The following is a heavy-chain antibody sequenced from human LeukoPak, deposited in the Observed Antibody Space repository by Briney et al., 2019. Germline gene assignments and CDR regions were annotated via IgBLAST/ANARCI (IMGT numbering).Heavy chain of an antibody. CDR2: INHSGST. Sequence: SETLSLTCAVYGGSFSGYYWSWIRQPPGKGLEWIGEINHSGSTNYNPSLKSRVTISVDTSKNQFSLKLSSVTAADTAVYYCARATHKGIDYWGQGTLVTVSS. D-gene: IGHD3-10*01. CDR3: ARATHKGIDY. CDR1: GGSFSGYY. J-gene: IGHJ4*02. V-gene: IGHV4-34*01.